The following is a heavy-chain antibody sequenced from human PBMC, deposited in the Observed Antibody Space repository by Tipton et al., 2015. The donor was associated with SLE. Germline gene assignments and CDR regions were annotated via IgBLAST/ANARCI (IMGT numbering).Heavy chain of an antibody. D-gene: IGHD2-2*01. V-gene: IGHV4-59*01. CDR1: GGSINNYY. CDR2: ISYTGST. CDR3: ATLGYCTSTRCPYYYYGMDV. Sequence: LRLSCTVSGGSINNYYWSWIRLPPGKGLEWIGYISYTGSTNYNPSLKSRVTISVDTSRNQFSLTLSSVTAADTAVYYCATLGYCTSTRCPYYYYGMDVWGQGTTVTVSS. J-gene: IGHJ6*02.